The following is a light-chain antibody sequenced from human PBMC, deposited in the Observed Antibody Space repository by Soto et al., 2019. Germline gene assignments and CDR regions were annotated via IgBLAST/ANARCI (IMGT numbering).Light chain of an antibody. CDR3: QQYNNWLIT. Sequence: EIVMTQFPATLSVSPGERATLSCRASQSVNGNLAWYQQKPGQAPRLLIYGASTRATGIPARFSGSGSGTAWTLTISSLQSEDFAVYCCQQYNNWLITFSQGTRLEIK. CDR1: QSVNGN. CDR2: GAS. J-gene: IGKJ5*01. V-gene: IGKV3-15*01.